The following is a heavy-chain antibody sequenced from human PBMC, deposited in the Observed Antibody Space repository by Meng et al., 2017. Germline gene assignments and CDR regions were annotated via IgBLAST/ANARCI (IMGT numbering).Heavy chain of an antibody. CDR1: GYTFTSYG. J-gene: IGHJ4*02. CDR2: ISAYNGNT. D-gene: IGHD3-22*01. Sequence: QVRRVQSGTEVKNPGASVRGSCKASGYTFTSYGITWVRQAPGDGLDWKGWISAYNGNTNYAHKLQGRVTMTTDTSTSTAYRGLRSLRSDDTAVYYCARVREGDSRGALDYWGQGTLVTVSS. CDR3: ARVREGDSRGALDY. V-gene: IGHV1-18*01.